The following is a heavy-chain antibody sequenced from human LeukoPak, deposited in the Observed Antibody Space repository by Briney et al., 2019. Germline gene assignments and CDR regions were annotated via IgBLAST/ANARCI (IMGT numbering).Heavy chain of an antibody. CDR2: ISMTSSYI. Sequence: GGSLRLSCAASGFTFHSHSMNWVRQAPGKGLEWVSSISMTSSYIYYADSVKGRFTISRDNAKNSLYLHMNSLRAEDTAVYYCARVAGYSGYEPGYFEDWGQGTLVTVSS. CDR1: GFTFHSHS. J-gene: IGHJ4*02. V-gene: IGHV3-21*01. D-gene: IGHD5-12*01. CDR3: ARVAGYSGYEPGYFED.